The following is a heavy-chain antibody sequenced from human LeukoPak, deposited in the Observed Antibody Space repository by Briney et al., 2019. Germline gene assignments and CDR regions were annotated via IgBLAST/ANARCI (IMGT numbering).Heavy chain of an antibody. J-gene: IGHJ2*01. CDR2: IYYSGST. V-gene: IGHV4-59*01. Sequence: PSETLSLTCTVSGGSISSYYWSWIRQPPGKGLEWIGYIYYSGSTNYNPSLKSRVTISVDTSKNQFSLKLSSVTAADTAVYYCARATGYGGYFDLGGRGTLVTVSS. CDR3: ARATGYGGYFDL. CDR1: GGSISSYY. D-gene: IGHD1-1*01.